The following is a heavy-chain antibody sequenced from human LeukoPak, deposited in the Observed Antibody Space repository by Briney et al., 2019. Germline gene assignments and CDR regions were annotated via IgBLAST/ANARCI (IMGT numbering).Heavy chain of an antibody. V-gene: IGHV3-74*01. CDR1: GFTFSSYW. J-gene: IGHJ4*02. Sequence: GGSLRLSCAASGFTFSSYWMHWVRQAPGKGLVWVSRINTDGSFTNYADSVKGRFTTSRDNAKNTLYLQMNSLRAEDTAVYYCARAVNSASKSDYWGQGTLVTVSS. CDR3: ARAVNSASKSDY. D-gene: IGHD2-2*01. CDR2: INTDGSFT.